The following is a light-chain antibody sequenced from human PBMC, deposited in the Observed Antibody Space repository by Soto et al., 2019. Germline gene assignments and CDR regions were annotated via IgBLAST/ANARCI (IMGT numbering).Light chain of an antibody. V-gene: IGLV2-14*03. J-gene: IGLJ1*01. Sequence: QSLLTRPASVSGAPGQSITISCTGNSSDLGGYNYVSWYQHHPGKAPKLMIYDVSNRPSGVSNRFSGSKSGNTASLTISGLQPEDQADYYCSSYTTSNTRQIVFGTGTKVTVL. CDR3: SSYTTSNTRQIV. CDR2: DVS. CDR1: SSDLGGYNY.